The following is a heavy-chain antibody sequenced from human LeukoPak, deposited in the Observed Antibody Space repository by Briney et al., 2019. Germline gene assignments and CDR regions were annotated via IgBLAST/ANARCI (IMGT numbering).Heavy chain of an antibody. CDR1: GFSFSSYS. Sequence: GGPLRLPCAASGFSFSSYSMNWVRQAPGKGLEWVSYISGSGNAKHYTDSVKGRFTISRDNGKNALYLQMNSLRAEDTAVYFCARDYVYAFDYWGQGTLVTVSS. V-gene: IGHV3-48*01. CDR3: ARDYVYAFDY. J-gene: IGHJ4*02. D-gene: IGHD2/OR15-2a*01. CDR2: ISGSGNAK.